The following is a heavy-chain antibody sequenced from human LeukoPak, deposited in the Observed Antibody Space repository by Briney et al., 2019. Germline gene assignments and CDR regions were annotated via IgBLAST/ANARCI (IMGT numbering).Heavy chain of an antibody. CDR2: IYYSGST. Sequence: SETLSLTCTVSGGSISSSSYYWGWIRQPPGKGLEWIGSIYYSGSTYYNPSLKSRVTISVDTSKNQFSLKLSSVTAADTAVYYCARDQWLYGGNSFWGQGTLVTVSS. J-gene: IGHJ4*02. CDR3: ARDQWLYGGNSF. CDR1: GGSISSSSYY. V-gene: IGHV4-39*07. D-gene: IGHD4-23*01.